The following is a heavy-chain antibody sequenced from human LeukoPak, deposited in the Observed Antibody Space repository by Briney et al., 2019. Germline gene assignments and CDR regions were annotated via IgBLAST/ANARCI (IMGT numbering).Heavy chain of an antibody. J-gene: IGHJ5*02. Sequence: SETLSLTCAVYGGSFSGYYWSWIRQPPGKGLEWIGEINHSGSVNYNPSLKSRVTISVDTSKNQFSLKLNSVTAADTAVYYCATKPAPVAGTVFLWFDPWGQGTLVTVSS. CDR3: ATKPAPVAGTVFLWFDP. CDR2: INHSGSV. D-gene: IGHD6-19*01. V-gene: IGHV4-34*01. CDR1: GGSFSGYY.